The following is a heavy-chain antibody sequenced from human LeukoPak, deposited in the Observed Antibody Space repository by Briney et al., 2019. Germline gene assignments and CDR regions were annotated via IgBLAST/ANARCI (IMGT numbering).Heavy chain of an antibody. V-gene: IGHV4-61*02. D-gene: IGHD3-16*02. Sequence: SETLSLTCTVSGGSINSGSYFWSWIRQPAGKGLEWIGRIHTSGSTNYNPSLKSRVTISVDTSKNQFSLKLSSVTAADTAVYYCARTKSHYDYVWGSYRLPDYWGQGTLVTVSS. CDR3: ARTKSHYDYVWGSYRLPDY. J-gene: IGHJ4*02. CDR2: IHTSGST. CDR1: GGSINSGSYF.